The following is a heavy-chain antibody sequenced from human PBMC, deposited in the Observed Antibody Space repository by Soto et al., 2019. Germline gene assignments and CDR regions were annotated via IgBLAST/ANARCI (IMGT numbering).Heavy chain of an antibody. D-gene: IGHD3-22*01. V-gene: IGHV4-31*03. CDR2: IYYSGST. CDR3: AREQGYYYDSSGLVDAFDI. CDR1: GGSISSGGYY. Sequence: SETLSLTCTVSGGSISSGGYYWSWIRQHPGKGPEWIGHIYYSGSTYYNPSLKSRLTISVDTSKNQFSLKLSSVTAADTAVYYCAREQGYYYDSSGLVDAFDIWGQGTMVTVSS. J-gene: IGHJ3*02.